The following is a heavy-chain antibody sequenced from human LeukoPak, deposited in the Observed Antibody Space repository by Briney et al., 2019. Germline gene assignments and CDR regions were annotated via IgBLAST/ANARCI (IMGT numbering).Heavy chain of an antibody. CDR3: ARDDGYCSGGSCKPHAFDI. V-gene: IGHV4-61*01. Sequence: SETLSLTCTVSGGSVSSGSYYWSWIRQPPGKGLEWIGYIYYSGSTNYNPSLKSRVTISVDTSKNQFSLKLSSVTAADTAVYYCARDDGYCSGGSCKPHAFDIWGQGTMVTVSS. CDR1: GGSVSSGSYY. CDR2: IYYSGST. J-gene: IGHJ3*02. D-gene: IGHD2-15*01.